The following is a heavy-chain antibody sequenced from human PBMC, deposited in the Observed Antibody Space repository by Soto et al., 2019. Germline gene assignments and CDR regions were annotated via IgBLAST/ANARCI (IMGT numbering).Heavy chain of an antibody. CDR3: AKADGEQWLVPHLDN. CDR2: ISCCGGST. D-gene: IGHD6-19*01. CDR1: GFNFKKFA. Sequence: EVQLLESGGVVVQPGGSLRLSCVASGFNFKKFAMAWVRQAPGEGLEWVSGISCCGGSTSYADSVKGRFSIARDDSKNTLSLQMNSLRVEDTAQYYCAKADGEQWLVPHLDNWGQGTLVTVS. V-gene: IGHV3-23*01. J-gene: IGHJ4*02.